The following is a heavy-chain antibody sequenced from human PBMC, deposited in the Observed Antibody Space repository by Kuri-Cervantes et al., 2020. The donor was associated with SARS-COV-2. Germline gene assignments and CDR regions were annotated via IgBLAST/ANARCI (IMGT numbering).Heavy chain of an antibody. CDR2: ISGGGNST. CDR3: AKVAKWLVQRYYYCMVV. V-gene: IGHV3-23*01. Sequence: GGLLRLSCAATGVTFSSYSMNLVRQPPGKELEWDSCISGGGNSTYYADSVKGRFATSRDNSKNTLFLQMNSLRAKDTAVYYCAKVAKWLVQRYYYCMVVWSKGTAVTVSS. J-gene: IGHJ6*03. CDR1: GVTFSSYS. D-gene: IGHD6-19*01.